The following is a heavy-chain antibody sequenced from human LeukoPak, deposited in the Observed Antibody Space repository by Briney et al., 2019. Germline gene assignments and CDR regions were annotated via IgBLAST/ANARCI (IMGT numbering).Heavy chain of an antibody. Sequence: PGGSLRLSCAASGFTFSSYEMNWVRQAPGKGLEWVSYISSSGTTIYYADSAKGRFTISRDNAKNSLYLQVNSLRAGDTAVYYCATSGLDDYWGQGALVTVSS. CDR2: ISSSGTTI. V-gene: IGHV3-48*03. CDR1: GFTFSSYE. D-gene: IGHD6-19*01. CDR3: ATSGLDDY. J-gene: IGHJ4*02.